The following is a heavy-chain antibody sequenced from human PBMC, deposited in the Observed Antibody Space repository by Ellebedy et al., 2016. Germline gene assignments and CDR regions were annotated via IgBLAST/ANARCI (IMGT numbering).Heavy chain of an antibody. CDR2: VYYSGST. CDR1: GDSISSYY. V-gene: IGHV4-59*08. Sequence: SETLSLTXTVSGDSISSYYWTWIRQSPGKGLEWIGFVYYSGSTNYNPSLKSRVSISVDTSKNQFSLKLSSVTAADTAVYYCARQFYRSGSYYSYSYYAMDVWGQGTTVTVS. CDR3: ARQFYRSGSYYSYSYYAMDV. D-gene: IGHD3-10*01. J-gene: IGHJ6*02.